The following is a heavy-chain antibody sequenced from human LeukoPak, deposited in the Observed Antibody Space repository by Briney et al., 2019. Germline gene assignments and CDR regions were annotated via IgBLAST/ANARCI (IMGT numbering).Heavy chain of an antibody. CDR1: GGSISSSSYY. V-gene: IGHV4-39*01. J-gene: IGHJ6*02. CDR3: ASQPDFWSGYYNAYGMDV. Sequence: PSETLSLTCTVSGGSISSSSYYWGWIRQPPGKGLEWIGSIYYSGSTYYNPSLKSRVTISVDTSKNQFSLKLSSVTAADTAVYYCASQPDFWSGYYNAYGMDVWGQGTTVTVSS. CDR2: IYYSGST. D-gene: IGHD3-3*01.